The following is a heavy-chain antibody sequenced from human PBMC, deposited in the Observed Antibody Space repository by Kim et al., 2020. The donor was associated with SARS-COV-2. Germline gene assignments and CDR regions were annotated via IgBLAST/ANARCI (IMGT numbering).Heavy chain of an antibody. Sequence: ASVKVSCKASGYTFTAYYIHWVRQAPGQGLEWVGRILLDSGVTISAQKFQGRVTVTRDTSINTAYMDLNSLISDDTAIYYCARGGHNNYPAFDIWGQGTEVTVSS. CDR3: ARGGHNNYPAFDI. CDR1: GYTFTAYY. J-gene: IGHJ3*02. D-gene: IGHD4-4*01. CDR2: ILLDSGVT. V-gene: IGHV1-2*06.